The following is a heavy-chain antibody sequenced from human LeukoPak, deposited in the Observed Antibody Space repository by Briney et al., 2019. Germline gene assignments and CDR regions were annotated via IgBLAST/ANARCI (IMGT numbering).Heavy chain of an antibody. J-gene: IGHJ5*02. V-gene: IGHV1-69*13. CDR1: GGTVSSYA. D-gene: IGHD3-9*01. Sequence: SVKVSCKASGGTVSSYAISWVRQVPGKGLDWIGGIIPNFGTANYAQKLQGRVTITADESTSTAYMELSSLRSEDTVLFFKQKTAYDILTGYYFGWFDPWGQGTLVTVSS. CDR3: QKTAYDILTGYYFGWFDP. CDR2: IIPNFGTA.